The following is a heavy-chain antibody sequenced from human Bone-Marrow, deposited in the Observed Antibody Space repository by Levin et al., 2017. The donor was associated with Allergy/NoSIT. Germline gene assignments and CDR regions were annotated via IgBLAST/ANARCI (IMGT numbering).Heavy chain of an antibody. CDR1: GSSFTGHF. J-gene: IGHJ4*02. CDR3: ARGYYGSGSSYQDF. V-gene: IGHV1-2*06. CDR2: INPNTGGT. D-gene: IGHD3-10*01. Sequence: ASVKVSCRPPGSSFTGHFIHWVRQAPGQGLEWMGRINPNTGGTSYAQNFQGRVTMTRDTSITTVYMELSRLRPDDTAVYYCARGYYGSGSSYQDFWGQGTLVTVSS.